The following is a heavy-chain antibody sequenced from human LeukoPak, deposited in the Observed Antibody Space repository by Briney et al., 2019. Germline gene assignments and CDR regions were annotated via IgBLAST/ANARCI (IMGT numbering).Heavy chain of an antibody. CDR3: ARDLNWNYGSESPAPPTR. V-gene: IGHV1-69*04. J-gene: IGHJ4*02. Sequence: ASVKVSCKASGGTFSSYAISWVRQAPGQGLEWMGRIIPILGIANYAQKFQGRVTITADKSTSTAYMELSSLRSEDTAVYYCARDLNWNYGSESPAPPTRWGQGTLVTVSS. CDR1: GGTFSSYA. D-gene: IGHD3-10*01. CDR2: IIPILGIA.